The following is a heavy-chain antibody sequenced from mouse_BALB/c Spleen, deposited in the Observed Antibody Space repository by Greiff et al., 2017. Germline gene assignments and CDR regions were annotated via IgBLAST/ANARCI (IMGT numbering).Heavy chain of an antibody. CDR1: GFTFSSFG. J-gene: IGHJ4*01. CDR2: ISSGSSTI. D-gene: IGHD2-10*02. CDR3: ARRYVNYDAMDY. Sequence: EVKLVESGGGLVQPGGSRKLSCAASGFTFSSFGMHWVRQTPEKGLEWVAYISSGSSTIYYADTVKGRFTISRDNPKNTLFLQMTSLRSEDTAMYYCARRYVNYDAMDYWGQGTSVTVSS. V-gene: IGHV5-17*02.